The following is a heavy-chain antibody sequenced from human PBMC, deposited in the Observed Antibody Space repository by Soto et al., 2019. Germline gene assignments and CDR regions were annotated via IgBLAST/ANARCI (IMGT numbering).Heavy chain of an antibody. CDR1: GFTFSSYW. CDR2: IKQDGNEE. Sequence: GGSLRLSCAASGFTFSSYWMSWVRQAPGKGLEWVANIKQDGNEEYYVDSVKGRFTISRDNAKNSLYLQMNSLRAEDSAVYYCAREARGIASAGTSAFDIWGQGTLVTVSS. J-gene: IGHJ3*02. D-gene: IGHD6-13*01. V-gene: IGHV3-7*01. CDR3: AREARGIASAGTSAFDI.